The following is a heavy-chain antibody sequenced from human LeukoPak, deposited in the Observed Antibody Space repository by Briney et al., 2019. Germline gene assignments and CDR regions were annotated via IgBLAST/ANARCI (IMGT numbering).Heavy chain of an antibody. Sequence: SETLSLTCTVSGGSISSSSYYWGWIRQPPGKGLEWIGSIYYNGSTYYNPSLKSRVTISVDTSKNQFSLKLSSVTAADTAVYYCAVRVDRLGTDDYWGQGTLVTVSS. CDR3: AVRVDRLGTDDY. V-gene: IGHV4-39*01. J-gene: IGHJ4*02. CDR1: GGSISSSSYY. CDR2: IYYNGST. D-gene: IGHD1-1*01.